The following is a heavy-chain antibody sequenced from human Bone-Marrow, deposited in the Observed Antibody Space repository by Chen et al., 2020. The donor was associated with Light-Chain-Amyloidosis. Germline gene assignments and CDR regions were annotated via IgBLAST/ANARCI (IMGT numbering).Heavy chain of an antibody. D-gene: IGHD1-26*01. CDR1: GGTFSSYA. J-gene: IGHJ5*02. CDR2: IIPILGTA. V-gene: IGHV1-69*01. Sequence: QVQLVQSGAEVKKPGSSVKVSCKASGGTFSSYAISWVRQAPGQGLEWMGGIIPILGTANYAQKFQGRVTITAAESPSTAYMELRSLRCEDTAGYYCAREKTARWELLYTWFDPWGQGTLVTVSS. CDR3: AREKTARWELLYTWFDP.